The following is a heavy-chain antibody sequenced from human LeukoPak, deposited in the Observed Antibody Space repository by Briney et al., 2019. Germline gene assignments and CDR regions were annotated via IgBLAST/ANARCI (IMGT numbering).Heavy chain of an antibody. Sequence: GGSLRLSCAASGFSVSSNDMSWVRQAPGKGLEWVSLIHSGGTRYTDFVRGRFTISRDNSKNTLYLQMNSLRAEDTAMYYCASWYHIDSWGQGTLVTVSS. J-gene: IGHJ4*02. CDR3: ASWYHIDS. V-gene: IGHV3-53*01. D-gene: IGHD2-2*01. CDR2: IHSGGTR. CDR1: GFSVSSND.